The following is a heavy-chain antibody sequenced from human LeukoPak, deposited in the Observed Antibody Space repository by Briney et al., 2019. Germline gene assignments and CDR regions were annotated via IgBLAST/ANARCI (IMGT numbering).Heavy chain of an antibody. Sequence: PGGSLRLSCAASGFTFSSYAMSWVRQAPGKGLEWIGSIYDTGSTFYNPSLKSRVIISVDTSKNQFSLKLSSVTAADTAVYYCQSRFLEWLLDYWGQGTLVTVSS. CDR2: IYDTGST. CDR3: QSRFLEWLLDY. J-gene: IGHJ4*02. D-gene: IGHD3-3*01. CDR1: GFTFSSYA. V-gene: IGHV4-59*05.